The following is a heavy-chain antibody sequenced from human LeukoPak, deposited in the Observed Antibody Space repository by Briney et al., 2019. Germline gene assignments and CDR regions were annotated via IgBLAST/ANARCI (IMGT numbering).Heavy chain of an antibody. CDR1: GGSISSSSYY. D-gene: IGHD5-24*01. J-gene: IGHJ6*03. V-gene: IGHV4-39*01. Sequence: SETLSLTCTVSGGSISSSSYYWGWIRQPPGKGLEWIGSIYYSGSTYYNPSLKSRVTISVDTSKNQFSLKLSSVTAADTAVYYCARHGQGWLQPEGYMDVWGKGTTVTVSS. CDR2: IYYSGST. CDR3: ARHGQGWLQPEGYMDV.